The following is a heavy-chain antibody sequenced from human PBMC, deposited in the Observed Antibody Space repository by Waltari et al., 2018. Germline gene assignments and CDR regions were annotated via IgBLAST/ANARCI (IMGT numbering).Heavy chain of an antibody. J-gene: IGHJ5*02. CDR3: ARPTGDSTASSNWFDP. CDR2: LIPFLDRA. V-gene: IGHV1-69*04. CDR1: GGTLSSYP. D-gene: IGHD6-6*01. Sequence: QVQLVQSGAEVKKPGSSVRVSCKASGGTLSSYPIIWVRQAPGQGLEWMGRLIPFLDRANYAQRFQGRLTITADKSTNTAYMELASLTSEDTAVYYCARPTGDSTASSNWFDPWGQGTLVTVSS.